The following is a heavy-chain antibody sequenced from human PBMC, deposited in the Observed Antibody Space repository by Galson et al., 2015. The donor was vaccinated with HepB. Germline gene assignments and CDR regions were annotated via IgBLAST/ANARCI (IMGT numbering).Heavy chain of an antibody. V-gene: IGHV3-21*01. Sequence: SLRLSCAASGFTFSSYSINWVRQAPGKGLEWVSSISSSSSYIYYADSVKGRFTISRDNAKNSLYLQMNSLRAEDTAVYYCASQGSLQYWGQGTLVTVSS. CDR3: ASQGSLQY. CDR1: GFTFSSYS. CDR2: ISSSSSYI. D-gene: IGHD4-11*01. J-gene: IGHJ4*02.